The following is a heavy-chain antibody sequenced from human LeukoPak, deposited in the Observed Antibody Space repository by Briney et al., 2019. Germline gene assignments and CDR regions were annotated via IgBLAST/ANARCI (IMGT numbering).Heavy chain of an antibody. V-gene: IGHV3-7*01. CDR1: GFTLSSYR. J-gene: IGHJ4*02. Sequence: PGGSLRLSCATSGFTLSSYRMNWVRQVPGKGLEWVANIKQDGSEKYYVDSVKGRFTISRDNAKNSLYLQMNSLRAEDTAVYYCARSMSAAAGTIDPWGYWGQGTLVTVSS. CDR2: IKQDGSEK. D-gene: IGHD6-13*01. CDR3: ARSMSAAAGTIDPWGY.